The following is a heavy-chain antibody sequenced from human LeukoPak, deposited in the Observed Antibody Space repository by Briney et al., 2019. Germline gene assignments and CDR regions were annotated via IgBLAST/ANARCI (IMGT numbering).Heavy chain of an antibody. CDR1: GFTFSSYS. Sequence: GGSLRLSCAASGFTFSSYSMNWVRQAPGKGLEWVSSISSSSSSYIYYADSVKGRFTISRDNAKNSLYLQMNSLRAEDTAVYYCARDQSYYDILTGYTYNWFDPWGQGTLVTVSS. CDR3: ARDQSYYDILTGYTYNWFDP. J-gene: IGHJ5*02. CDR2: ISSSSSSYI. V-gene: IGHV3-21*01. D-gene: IGHD3-9*01.